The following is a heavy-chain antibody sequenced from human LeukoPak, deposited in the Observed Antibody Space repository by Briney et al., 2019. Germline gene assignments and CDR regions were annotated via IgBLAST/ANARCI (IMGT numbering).Heavy chain of an antibody. CDR1: GFTFNNTW. V-gene: IGHV3-15*01. D-gene: IGHD3-16*01. Sequence: GGSLRLSCAASGFTFNNTWMSWVRQAPGKGLEWVGRIKSNTDGATTDYAAPVKGRFNISRDDSRNTLYLQMNSLKIEDTAVYYCATGGGVDYWGQGTRVTVSS. J-gene: IGHJ4*02. CDR2: IKSNTDGATT. CDR3: ATGGGVDY.